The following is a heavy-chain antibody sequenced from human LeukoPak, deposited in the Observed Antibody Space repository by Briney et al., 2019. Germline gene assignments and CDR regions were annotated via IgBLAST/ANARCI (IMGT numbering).Heavy chain of an antibody. CDR2: ISERGGST. D-gene: IGHD3-10*01. J-gene: IGHJ4*02. CDR3: AKRGVVIRGILVIGYHQEAYHYDF. Sequence: GGSLRLSCVVSGISLSNYAMTWVRQAPGKGLEWVSYISERGGSTTYADSVKGRFTISSDTSLNTLYLQMNNLRAEDTAVYFCAKRGVVIRGILVIGYHQEAYHYDFWGQGVLVTVSS. V-gene: IGHV3-23*01. CDR1: GISLSNYA.